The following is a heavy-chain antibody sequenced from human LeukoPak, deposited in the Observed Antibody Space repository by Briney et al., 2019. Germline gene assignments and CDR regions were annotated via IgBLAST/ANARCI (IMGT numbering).Heavy chain of an antibody. J-gene: IGHJ6*03. D-gene: IGHD6-6*01. V-gene: IGHV4-4*07. CDR3: ARVYIEYKNSDYFYYMDV. CDR2: IYTSGST. Sequence: SETLSLTCTVSGGSISSYYWSWIRQPAGKGLEWIGRIYTSGSTNYNPSLKSRVTMSIDRSKNHFSLKLSSVTAADTAVYFCARVYIEYKNSDYFYYMDVWGKGTTVTVSS. CDR1: GGSISSYY.